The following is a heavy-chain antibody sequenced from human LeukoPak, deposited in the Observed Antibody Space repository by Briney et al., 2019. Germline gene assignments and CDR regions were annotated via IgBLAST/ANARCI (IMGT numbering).Heavy chain of an antibody. CDR2: IYFIGST. D-gene: IGHD6-19*01. CDR1: GGSISSSSFY. Sequence: SETLSLTCTVSGGSISSSSFYWSWIRQPPGKGLEWIGSIYFIGSTNYNPSLKSRVTMSVDTSKNQFSLKLNSVTAADTAVYYCARIAVAGGLDYFDHWGQGTLVTVSS. CDR3: ARIAVAGGLDYFDH. V-gene: IGHV4-39*01. J-gene: IGHJ4*02.